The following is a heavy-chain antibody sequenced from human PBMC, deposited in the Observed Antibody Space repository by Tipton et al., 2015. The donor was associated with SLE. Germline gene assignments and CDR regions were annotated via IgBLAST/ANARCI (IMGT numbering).Heavy chain of an antibody. V-gene: IGHV4-59*11. CDR3: ARAERSSAPWGYWFNP. J-gene: IGHJ5*02. CDR1: GASISSHY. CDR2: IYNNGNT. D-gene: IGHD7-27*01. Sequence: TLSLTCTVSGASISSHYWNWIRQPPGKGLEWIGNIYNNGNTNYNPSLKSRVTISVDTSRNQFFLKLSSVTAADTALYYCARAERSSAPWGYWFNPWGQRTLDAVSS.